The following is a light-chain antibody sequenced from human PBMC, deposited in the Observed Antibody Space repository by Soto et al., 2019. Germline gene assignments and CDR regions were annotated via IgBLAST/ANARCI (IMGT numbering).Light chain of an antibody. CDR1: QSVNSN. V-gene: IGKV3-15*01. Sequence: EIVMTQSPATLSVSPGERATLSCRASQSVNSNLAWYQQKPGQPPRLLIYGASTRATGIPARFSGSGSGTEFTLTISSLQSEDFAVYYCQQYNKWPLTFGGGTKVEVK. CDR3: QQYNKWPLT. J-gene: IGKJ4*01. CDR2: GAS.